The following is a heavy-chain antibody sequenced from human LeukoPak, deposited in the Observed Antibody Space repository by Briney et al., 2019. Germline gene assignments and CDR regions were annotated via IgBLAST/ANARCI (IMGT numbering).Heavy chain of an antibody. V-gene: IGHV3-23*01. CDR2: ISGTGSST. J-gene: IGHJ5*02. Sequence: GGSLRLSGEASGFTFGNYAMNWVRQAPGKGLEWVSTISGTGSSTYYADSAKGRFTISRDNSKDTLFLQLNSLTAADTAMYFCAKASVAIPQYCNSWGQGTLVTVSS. D-gene: IGHD2-2*02. CDR1: GFTFGNYA. CDR3: AKASVAIPQYCNS.